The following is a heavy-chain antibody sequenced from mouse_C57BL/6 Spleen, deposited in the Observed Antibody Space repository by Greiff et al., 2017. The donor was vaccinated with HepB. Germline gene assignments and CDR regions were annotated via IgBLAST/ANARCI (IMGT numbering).Heavy chain of an antibody. D-gene: IGHD2-4*01. J-gene: IGHJ3*01. CDR2: IYPGSGNT. CDR1: GYTFTDYY. V-gene: IGHV1-76*01. Sequence: VKLVESGAELVRPGASVKLSCKASGYTFTDYYINWVKQRPGQGLEWIARIYPGSGNTYYNEKFKGKATLTAEKSSSTAYMQLSSLTSEDSAVYFCARAVYYDYDGFACWGQVTLVTVSA. CDR3: ARAVYYDYDGFAC.